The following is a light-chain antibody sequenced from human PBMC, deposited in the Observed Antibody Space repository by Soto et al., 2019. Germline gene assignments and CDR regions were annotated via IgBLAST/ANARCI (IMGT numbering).Light chain of an antibody. CDR3: QSYDSSLSAYVV. CDR2: GNS. Sequence: QSVLTQPPSVSGAPGQRGTISCTGSSSNIGAGYDVHWYQQLPGTAPKLLIYGNSNRPSGVPDRFSGSKSRTSASLAITGLQAEDEADYYCQSYDSSLSAYVVFGGGTKLTVL. V-gene: IGLV1-40*01. J-gene: IGLJ2*01. CDR1: SSNIGAGYD.